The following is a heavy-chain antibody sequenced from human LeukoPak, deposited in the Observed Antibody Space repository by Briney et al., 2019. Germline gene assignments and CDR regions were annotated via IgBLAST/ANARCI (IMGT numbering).Heavy chain of an antibody. CDR2: INHSGST. CDR1: GGSFSGYY. V-gene: IGHV4-34*01. J-gene: IGHJ4*02. Sequence: KPSETLSLTCAVYGGSFSGYYWSWIRQPPGKGLEWIGEINHSGSTNYNPSLKSRVTISVDTSKNQFSLKLSSVTAADTAVYYCASSTGLYGSGSYYTPWDYWGQGTLVTVSS. CDR3: ASSTGLYGSGSYYTPWDY. D-gene: IGHD3-10*01.